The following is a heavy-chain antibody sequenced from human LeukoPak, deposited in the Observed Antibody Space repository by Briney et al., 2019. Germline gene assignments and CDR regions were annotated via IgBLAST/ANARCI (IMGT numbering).Heavy chain of an antibody. J-gene: IGHJ4*02. CDR3: AKRXVVXRVILXGFHKEAYYFDS. CDR1: GISLSNYG. Sequence: GGSLRLSCAVSGISLSNYGMSWVRQAPGKGLEWVAGISGSGGSTNYADSVKGRFTISRDNPKNTLYLQMNRLRAEDTAVYFCAKRXVVXRVILXGFHKEAYYFDSWGQGALVTVSS. V-gene: IGHV3-23*01. D-gene: IGHD3-22*01. CDR2: ISGSGGST.